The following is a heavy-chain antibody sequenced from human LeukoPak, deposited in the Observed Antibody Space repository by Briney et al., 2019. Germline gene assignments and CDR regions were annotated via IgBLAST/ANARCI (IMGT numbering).Heavy chain of an antibody. D-gene: IGHD7-27*01. CDR3: ASNTGTVFDY. J-gene: IGHJ4*02. Sequence: SETLSLTCTVSGDFITAYYWSWIRQPPGKGLEWIGYVYYTGSTEYNPSLRSRVTISLEMSNHQFSLNLTSVTAADTAVYYCASNTGTVFDYWGQGALVTVSS. CDR2: VYYTGST. CDR1: GDFITAYY. V-gene: IGHV4-59*01.